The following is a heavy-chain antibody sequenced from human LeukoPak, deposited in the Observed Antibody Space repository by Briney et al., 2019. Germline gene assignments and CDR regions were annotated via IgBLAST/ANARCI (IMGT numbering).Heavy chain of an antibody. CDR3: ARDEPGDDSSGSRSRNDY. CDR2: IIPIFGTA. V-gene: IGHV1-69*05. CDR1: GGTFSSYA. D-gene: IGHD3-22*01. J-gene: IGHJ4*02. Sequence: SVKVSCKASGGTFSSYAISWVRQAPGQGLEWMGGIIPIFGTANYAQKFQGRVTITTDESTSTAYMELSSLRSEDTAVYYCARDEPGDDSSGSRSRNDYWGQGTLVTVSS.